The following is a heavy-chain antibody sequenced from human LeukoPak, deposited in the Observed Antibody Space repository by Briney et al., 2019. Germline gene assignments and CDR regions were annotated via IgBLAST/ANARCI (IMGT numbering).Heavy chain of an antibody. J-gene: IGHJ4*02. CDR3: ARAVIGTTRYFES. Sequence: SQTLSLTCAISGDSVSTNSVAYNWIRQSPSRGLEWRGRTYYRSKWNYEYAVSVRSRITLNLDTSKNQFSLQLNSVTPDDTAVYYCARAVIGTTRYFESWGQGTLVTVSS. D-gene: IGHD1-1*01. V-gene: IGHV6-1*01. CDR2: TYYRSKWNY. CDR1: GDSVSTNSVA.